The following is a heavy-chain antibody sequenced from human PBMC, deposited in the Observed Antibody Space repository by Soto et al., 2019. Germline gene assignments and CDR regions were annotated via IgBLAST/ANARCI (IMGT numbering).Heavy chain of an antibody. CDR2: IYYSGST. CDR3: ARDRGRSSSWGGYYYYGMDV. J-gene: IGHJ6*02. Sequence: SETLSLTCTVSGGSISSYYWSWIRQPPGKGLEWIGYIYYSGSTNYNPSLKSRVTISVDTSKNQFSLKLSSVTAADTAVYYCARDRGRSSSWGGYYYYGMDVWGQGTTVTAP. CDR1: GGSISSYY. D-gene: IGHD6-13*01. V-gene: IGHV4-59*01.